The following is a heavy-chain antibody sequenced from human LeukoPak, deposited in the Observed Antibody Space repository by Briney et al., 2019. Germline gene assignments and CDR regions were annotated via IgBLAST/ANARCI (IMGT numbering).Heavy chain of an antibody. CDR1: GFTFSDAW. D-gene: IGHD2/OR15-2a*01. CDR2: IQSKTHGGTT. CDR3: TTAFFGSPPG. V-gene: IGHV3-15*01. J-gene: IGHJ4*02. Sequence: PRGSLRLSCAASGFTFSDAWMNWVRQTPGKGLEWVGRIQSKTHGGTTDFAPPVKDRFTISRDDSKSMLFLQMNSLKPEDTAVYYCTTAFFGSPPGWGQGTLVTASS.